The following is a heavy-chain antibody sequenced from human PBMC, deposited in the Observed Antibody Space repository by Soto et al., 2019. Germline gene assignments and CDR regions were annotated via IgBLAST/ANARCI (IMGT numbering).Heavy chain of an antibody. CDR2: IYSSGTT. V-gene: IGHV4-31*03. J-gene: IGHJ4*02. CDR3: ARDRGYESQYTFDS. D-gene: IGHD5-12*01. Sequence: QVQLQESGPGLVKASQTLSLTCTVSGGSISSGSYYWSWIRQLPGKGLEWIGYIYSSGTTYYNPSLKSRVTHTVDTSKNPFSLKLSSVTAPDTAKYYCARDRGYESQYTFDSWGQGTLVTVSS. CDR1: GGSISSGSYY.